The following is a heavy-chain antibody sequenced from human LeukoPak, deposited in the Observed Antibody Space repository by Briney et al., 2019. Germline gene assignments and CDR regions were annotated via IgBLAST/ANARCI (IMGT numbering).Heavy chain of an antibody. CDR1: GFTFSAYN. V-gene: IGHV3-21*01. D-gene: IGHD2-2*01. Sequence: GGSLRLSCAASGFTFSAYNMIWVRQAPGKGLEWVSSISSSSSYIYYADSVKGRFTISRDNAKNSLYLQMNSLRAEDTAVYYCARDSYLPAASYNWFDPWGQGTLVTVSS. J-gene: IGHJ5*02. CDR2: ISSSSSYI. CDR3: ARDSYLPAASYNWFDP.